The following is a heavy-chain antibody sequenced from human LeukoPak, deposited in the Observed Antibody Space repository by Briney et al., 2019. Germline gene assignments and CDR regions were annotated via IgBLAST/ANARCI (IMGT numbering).Heavy chain of an antibody. J-gene: IGHJ4*02. CDR1: GYDFLDNH. D-gene: IGHD1-1*01. CDR3: ARGTFVDWNPAGDRFDS. CDR2: VKPYGGDT. Sequence: ASVKVSCKASGYDFLDNHFHWVRRAPGQGLEWMGWVKPYGGDTHVAQKFQGRVTMTRDTSITTAYMELSRLTSDDTAVYFCARGTFVDWNPAGDRFDSWGQGTPVTVSS. V-gene: IGHV1-2*02.